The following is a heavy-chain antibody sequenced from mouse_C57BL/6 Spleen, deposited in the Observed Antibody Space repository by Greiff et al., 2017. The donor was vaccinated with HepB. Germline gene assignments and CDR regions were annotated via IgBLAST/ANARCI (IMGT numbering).Heavy chain of an antibody. CDR2: ISYDGSN. J-gene: IGHJ2*01. CDR3: ARGAGVFDY. D-gene: IGHD3-3*01. Sequence: EVKVEESGPGLVKPSQSLSLTCSVTGYSITSGYYWNWIRQFPGNKLEWLGYISYDGSNNYNPSIKNRISITRDTSTNQFFLKLNSVTTEDTATYYCARGAGVFDYWGQGTTLTVSS. CDR1: GYSITSGYY. V-gene: IGHV3-6*01.